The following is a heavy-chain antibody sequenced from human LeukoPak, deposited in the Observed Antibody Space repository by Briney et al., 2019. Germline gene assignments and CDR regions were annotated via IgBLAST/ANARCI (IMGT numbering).Heavy chain of an antibody. Sequence: PGTSLRLSCAASGFTFSDYAMHWVRQAPGKGLEWVAVIAYGGTYTHHADSLKGRFTIPRDNSRDTLYLQINSLRPEDTALYYCARNKAITAFFGMDVWGQGTAVIVSS. V-gene: IGHV3-30*03. CDR3: ARNKAITAFFGMDV. CDR2: IAYGGTYT. D-gene: IGHD2/OR15-2a*01. J-gene: IGHJ6*02. CDR1: GFTFSDYA.